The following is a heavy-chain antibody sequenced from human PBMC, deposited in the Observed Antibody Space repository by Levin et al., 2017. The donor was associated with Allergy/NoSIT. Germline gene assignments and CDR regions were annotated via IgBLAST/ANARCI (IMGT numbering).Heavy chain of an antibody. CDR3: ARDGDRKGSWPYDAVEV. J-gene: IGHJ3*01. CDR2: IIPRGGKG. Sequence: KISCKAFGGTLSNNAISWVRQAPGQGLEWRGGIIPRGGKGREGEEEKGRVTITADKSTSTAYMQLSGLRSEETAVYCCARDGDRKGSWPYDAVEVWGQGTVVAVSS. V-gene: IGHV1-69*06. CDR1: GGTLSNNA. D-gene: IGHD6-13*01.